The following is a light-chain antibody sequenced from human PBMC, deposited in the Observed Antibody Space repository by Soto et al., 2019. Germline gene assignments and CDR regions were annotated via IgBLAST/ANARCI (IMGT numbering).Light chain of an antibody. J-gene: IGKJ1*01. V-gene: IGKV2-28*01. CDR1: QSLLHSNGYNY. Sequence: EIVMTQSPLSLPVTPGEPASISCRSSQSLLHSNGYNYLDWYLQKPGQSPQLLIYLGSNRASGVHDRFSGSGSGTDFTLKISRVEAEDCGVYYCMQALQIPWTFGQGTPVEIK. CDR3: MQALQIPWT. CDR2: LGS.